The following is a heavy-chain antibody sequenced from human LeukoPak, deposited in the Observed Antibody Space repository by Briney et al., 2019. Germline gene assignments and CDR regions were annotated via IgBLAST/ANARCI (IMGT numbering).Heavy chain of an antibody. CDR2: IYYSGST. V-gene: IGHV4-59*01. J-gene: IGHJ4*02. D-gene: IGHD3-22*01. Sequence: SETLSPTCTVSGGSISSYYWSWIRQPPGKGLEWIGYIYYSGSTNYNPSLKSRVTISVDTSKNQFSLKLSSVTAADTALYYCARATHYYESSGYGYWGQGTLVTVSS. CDR3: ARATHYYESSGYGY. CDR1: GGSISSYY.